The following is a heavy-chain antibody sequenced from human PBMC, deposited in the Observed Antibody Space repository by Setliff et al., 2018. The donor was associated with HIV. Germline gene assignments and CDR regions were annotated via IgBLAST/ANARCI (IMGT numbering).Heavy chain of an antibody. CDR3: ARDDHYYDLGSIYSDWYFDL. J-gene: IGHJ2*01. Sequence: SVKVSCKASGGTFSSYAISWVRQAPGQGLEWMGGIIPIFGSTRYAQKFQDRVTITADESTDTVEMQLSSLTSEDTALYYCARDDHYYDLGSIYSDWYFDLWDRGTQVTVSS. D-gene: IGHD3-10*01. CDR1: GGTFSSYA. CDR2: IIPIFGST. V-gene: IGHV1-69*13.